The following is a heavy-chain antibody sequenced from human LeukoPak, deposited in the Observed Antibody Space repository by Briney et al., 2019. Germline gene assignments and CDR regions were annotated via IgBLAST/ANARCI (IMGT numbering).Heavy chain of an antibody. V-gene: IGHV3-30*02. CDR3: AKAAEWLRSPFDY. J-gene: IGHJ4*02. CDR2: IRYDGNYK. Sequence: GGSLRLSCAASGFTFSTYGVHWVRQAPGKGLEWVTFIRYDGNYKYYADSVKGRFTISRDNSKNTLYLQMNSLRADDTAVYYCAKAAEWLRSPFDYWGQGTLVTVSS. CDR1: GFTFSTYG. D-gene: IGHD5-12*01.